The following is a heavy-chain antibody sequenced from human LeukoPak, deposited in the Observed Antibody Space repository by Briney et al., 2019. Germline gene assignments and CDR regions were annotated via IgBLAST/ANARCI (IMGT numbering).Heavy chain of an antibody. CDR2: IYHSGTT. D-gene: IGHD4-23*01. Sequence: SETLSLTCTVSGYSISSAYYWGWIRPPPGKGPEWIGTIYHSGTTYYNPSLESRLTISLDTSKNQFSLKLSSVTAADTAVYYCARDGGNSDVPTYNWFDPWGQGTLVTVSS. CDR3: ARDGGNSDVPTYNWFDP. J-gene: IGHJ5*02. V-gene: IGHV4-38-2*02. CDR1: GYSISSAYY.